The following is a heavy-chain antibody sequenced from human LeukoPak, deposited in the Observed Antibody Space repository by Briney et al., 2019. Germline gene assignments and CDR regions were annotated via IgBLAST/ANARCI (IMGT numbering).Heavy chain of an antibody. Sequence: GASVKVSCKASGYTFTGHYMHWVRQAPGQGLELMGWISPNSGDTDYAQRFQGRVTMTRDTSISTAYMELSRLRSDDTAVYYCARAAIAVAGDYHYHYMDVWGKGTTVTVSS. CDR3: ARAAIAVAGDYHYHYMDV. J-gene: IGHJ6*03. CDR2: ISPNSGDT. V-gene: IGHV1-2*02. D-gene: IGHD6-19*01. CDR1: GYTFTGHY.